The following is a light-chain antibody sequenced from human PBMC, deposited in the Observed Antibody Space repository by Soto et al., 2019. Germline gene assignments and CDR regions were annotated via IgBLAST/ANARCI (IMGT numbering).Light chain of an antibody. CDR1: QSVSSNY. J-gene: IGKJ2*01. V-gene: IGKV3-20*01. Sequence: EIVLTQSPGTLSLSPGERATLSCRASQSVSSNYLAWYQQKPGQAPRLLIYGASNRATGIPDRFNGSGSGTGFTLTISRLEPEDFAVYFCQQYGSSPRFTFGQETKVAIK. CDR2: GAS. CDR3: QQYGSSPRFT.